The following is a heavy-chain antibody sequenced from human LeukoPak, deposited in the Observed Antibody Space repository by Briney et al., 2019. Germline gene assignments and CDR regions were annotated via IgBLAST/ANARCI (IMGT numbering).Heavy chain of an antibody. CDR1: GGSISSGDYY. CDR3: ASFYDSSGYDYPDY. Sequence: SQTLSLTCTVSGGSISSGDYYWSWLRQPPGKGLEWIGYIYYSGSTYYNPSLKSRVTISVDTSKNQFSLKLSSVTAADTAVYYCASFYDSSGYDYPDYWGQGTLVTVSS. J-gene: IGHJ4*02. CDR2: IYYSGST. D-gene: IGHD3-22*01. V-gene: IGHV4-30-4*01.